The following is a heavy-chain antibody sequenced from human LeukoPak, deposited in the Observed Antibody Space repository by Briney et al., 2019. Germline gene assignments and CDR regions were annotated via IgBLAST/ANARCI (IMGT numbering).Heavy chain of an antibody. CDR1: GFTFSSYE. V-gene: IGHV3-48*03. D-gene: IGHD6-19*01. J-gene: IGHJ4*02. CDR3: ARAAVAGTYYFDY. CDR2: ISSSGSTI. Sequence: QSGGSLRLSCAASGFTFSSYEMNWVRQAPGKGLEWVSYISSSGSTIYYAGSVKGRFTISRDNAKNSLYLQMNSLRAEDTAVYYCARAAVAGTYYFDYWGQGTLVTVSS.